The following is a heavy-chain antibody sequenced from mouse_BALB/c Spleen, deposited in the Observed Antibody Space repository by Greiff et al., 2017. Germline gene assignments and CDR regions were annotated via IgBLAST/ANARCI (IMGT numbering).Heavy chain of an antibody. J-gene: IGHJ2*01. Sequence: DVMLVESGGGLVQPGESLKLSCESNEYEFPSHDMSWVRKTPEKRLELVAAINSDGGSTYYPDTMERRFIISRDNTKKTLYLQMSSLRSEDTALYYCARHGDYYGSSYYFDYWGQGTTLTVSS. CDR2: INSDGGST. CDR3: ARHGDYYGSSYYFDY. CDR1: EYEFPSHD. D-gene: IGHD1-1*01. V-gene: IGHV5-2*01.